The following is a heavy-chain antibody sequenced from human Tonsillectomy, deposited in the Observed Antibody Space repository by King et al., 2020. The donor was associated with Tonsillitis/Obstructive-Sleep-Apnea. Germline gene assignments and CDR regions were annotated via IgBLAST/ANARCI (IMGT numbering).Heavy chain of an antibody. CDR3: AIYPKYCSGGSCYYYFVY. D-gene: IGHD2-15*01. J-gene: IGHJ4*02. V-gene: IGHV3-30*04. CDR1: GFTFSSYA. CDR2: ISYDGSNK. Sequence: VQLVESGGGVVQPGRSLRLSCAASGFTFSSYAMHWVRQAPGKGLEWVAVISYDGSNKYYADSVKGRFTISRDNYKNTLYLQMNSLRAEDTAVYYCAIYPKYCSGGSCYYYFVYWGQGTLVTVSS.